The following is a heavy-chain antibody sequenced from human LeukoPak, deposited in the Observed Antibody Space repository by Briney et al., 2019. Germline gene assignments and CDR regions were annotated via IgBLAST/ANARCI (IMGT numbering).Heavy chain of an antibody. CDR1: GYTFTGYY. D-gene: IGHD4-17*01. CDR2: INPNSGGT. CDR3: ARGSPNMGYGDQPEYFQH. Sequence: GASVKVSCKASGYTFTGYYMHWVRQAPGQGLEWMGWINPNSGGTNYAQKFQGRVTMTRDTSISTAYMELSRLRSDDTAVYYCARGSPNMGYGDQPEYFQHWGQGTLVTVSS. V-gene: IGHV1-2*02. J-gene: IGHJ1*01.